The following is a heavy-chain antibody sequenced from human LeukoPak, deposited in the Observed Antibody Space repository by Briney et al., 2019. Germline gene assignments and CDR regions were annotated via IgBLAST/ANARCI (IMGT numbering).Heavy chain of an antibody. D-gene: IGHD6-19*01. J-gene: IGHJ4*02. CDR3: ARDRLGFDY. CDR2: ISYDGSNK. Sequence: GGSLRLSCAASGFTFSSYAMHWVRQAPGKGLEGVAVISYDGSNKYYADSVKGRFTISRDNSKNTLYLQMKSLRAEDTAVYYCARDRLGFDYWGQGTLVTVSS. V-gene: IGHV3-30*04. CDR1: GFTFSSYA.